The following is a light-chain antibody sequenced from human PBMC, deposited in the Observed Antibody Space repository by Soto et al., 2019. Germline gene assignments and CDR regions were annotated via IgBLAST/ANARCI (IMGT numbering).Light chain of an antibody. CDR1: QSVSSN. Sequence: ERVMTQSPATLSVSPGERATLSCRASQSVSSNLVWYQQKPGQTTKLLIYVASTRATGIPASFSGSGSGTEFTLTISSLQSEDVAVSFCQQYNVCPRTFGGGTKVEFK. J-gene: IGKJ4*01. V-gene: IGKV3-15*01. CDR2: VAS. CDR3: QQYNVCPRT.